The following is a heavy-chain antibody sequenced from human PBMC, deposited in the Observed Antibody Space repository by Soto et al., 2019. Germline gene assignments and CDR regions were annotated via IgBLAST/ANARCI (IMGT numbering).Heavy chain of an antibody. CDR1: GFTFRSYA. D-gene: IGHD6-13*01. Sequence: EVQLLESGGGLVQPGGSLRLSCAAFGFTFRSYAMSWVRQAPGKGLEWVSALTDSGGSTYYADSVQGRFTISRDNSKTTLYLQMNGLGAEDTAVYYCAKDYSSTWYPGHGMGVWGQGTTVTVSS. CDR3: AKDYSSTWYPGHGMGV. CDR2: LTDSGGST. J-gene: IGHJ6*02. V-gene: IGHV3-23*01.